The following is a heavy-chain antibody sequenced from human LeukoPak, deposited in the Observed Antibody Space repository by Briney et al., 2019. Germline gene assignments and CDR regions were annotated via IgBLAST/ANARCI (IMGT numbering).Heavy chain of an antibody. J-gene: IGHJ5*02. Sequence: PSETLSLTCTVSGGSISSYYWSWIRQPPGKGLEWIGYIDYSGSTNYNPSLKSRVTISVDTSKNQFSLKLSSVTAADTAVYYCARGGSAVLLWFGELTPNWFDPWGQGTLVTVSS. CDR1: GGSISSYY. CDR2: IDYSGST. CDR3: ARGGSAVLLWFGELTPNWFDP. D-gene: IGHD3-10*01. V-gene: IGHV4-59*12.